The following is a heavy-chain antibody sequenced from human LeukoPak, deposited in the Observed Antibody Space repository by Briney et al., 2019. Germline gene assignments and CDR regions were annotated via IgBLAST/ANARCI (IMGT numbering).Heavy chain of an antibody. CDR2: ISSSGDSI. CDR3: ARHSSGYFRLDY. CDR1: GFTFSDYY. J-gene: IGHJ4*02. D-gene: IGHD3-22*01. Sequence: GGSLRHSCAASGFTFSDYYMSWIRQAPGKGLEWVSYISSSGDSIYYADSVKGRLTISRDNAKNSLYLQMNSLRAEDTAVYYCARHSSGYFRLDYWGQGTLVTVSS. V-gene: IGHV3-11*01.